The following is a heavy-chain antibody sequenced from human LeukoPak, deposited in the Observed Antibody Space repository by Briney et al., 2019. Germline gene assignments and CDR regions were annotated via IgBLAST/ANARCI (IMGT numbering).Heavy chain of an antibody. D-gene: IGHD4-23*01. J-gene: IGHJ4*02. V-gene: IGHV4-31*03. CDR2: IYYSGST. CDR1: GGSISSGGYY. Sequence: SETLSLTCTVSGGSISSGGYYWSWIRQHPGKGLEWIGYIYYSGSTYYNPSLKSRVTISVDTSKNQFSLKLSSVTAADTAVYYCARDNDYGGNSIDYWGQGTPVTVSS. CDR3: ARDNDYGGNSIDY.